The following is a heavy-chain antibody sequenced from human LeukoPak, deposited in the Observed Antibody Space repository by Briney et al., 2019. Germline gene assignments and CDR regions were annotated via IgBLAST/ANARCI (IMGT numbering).Heavy chain of an antibody. CDR2: ISWNSGSI. J-gene: IGHJ4*02. D-gene: IGHD6-19*01. CDR1: GFTFDDYA. Sequence: GGSLRLSCAASGFTFDDYAMHWVRQAPGKGLEWVSGISWNSGSIGYADSVKGRFTISRDNAKNSLYLQMNSLRAEDTALYYCAKGQDSSGWYSVDYWGQGTLVTVSS. CDR3: AKGQDSSGWYSVDY. V-gene: IGHV3-9*01.